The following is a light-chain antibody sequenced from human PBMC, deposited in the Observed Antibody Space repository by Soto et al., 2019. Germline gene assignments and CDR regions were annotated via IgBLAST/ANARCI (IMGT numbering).Light chain of an antibody. Sequence: DIQMTQSPSTLSASVGDRVTITCRASQSISSWLAWYQQKPGKAPQLLIYDASSLESVVPSRFSGSGSGTEFTLTISSLQPDDFATYYCQQYNSYSELTFGGGTKLEIK. J-gene: IGKJ4*01. CDR3: QQYNSYSELT. CDR1: QSISSW. V-gene: IGKV1-5*01. CDR2: DAS.